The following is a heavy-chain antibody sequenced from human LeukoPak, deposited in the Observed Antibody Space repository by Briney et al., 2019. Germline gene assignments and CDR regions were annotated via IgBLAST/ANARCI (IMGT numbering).Heavy chain of an antibody. D-gene: IGHD5-18*01. CDR2: ICTSGST. V-gene: IGHV4-4*07. CDR1: GGSISSYY. J-gene: IGHJ4*02. Sequence: PSETLSLTCTVSGGSISSYYWSWIRQPAGKGLEWIRRICTSGSTNYNPSLKSRVTMSVDTSKNQFSLKLSSVTAADTAVYYCARDTVMAPDYYFGYWGQGTLVTVSS. CDR3: ARDTVMAPDYYFGY.